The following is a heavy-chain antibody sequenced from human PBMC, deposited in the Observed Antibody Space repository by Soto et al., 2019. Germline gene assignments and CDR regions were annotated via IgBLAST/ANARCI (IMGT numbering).Heavy chain of an antibody. Sequence: SETLSLTCTVSGGSISSSSYYWGWIRQPPGKGLEWIGSIYYSGSTYYNPSLKSRVTISVDTSKNQFSLKLSSVTAADTAVYYCARHLVDYVWGSYRYTHLDYWGQGTLVTVSS. D-gene: IGHD3-16*02. V-gene: IGHV4-39*01. J-gene: IGHJ4*02. CDR1: GGSISSSSYY. CDR2: IYYSGST. CDR3: ARHLVDYVWGSYRYTHLDY.